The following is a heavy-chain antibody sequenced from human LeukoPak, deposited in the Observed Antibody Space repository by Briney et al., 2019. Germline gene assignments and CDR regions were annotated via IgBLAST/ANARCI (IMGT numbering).Heavy chain of an antibody. CDR2: IYSGGST. CDR1: GLTVSSNY. D-gene: IGHD3-22*01. J-gene: IGHJ2*01. CDR3: ARGYYLRYFDR. V-gene: IGHV3-53*01. Sequence: GGSLRLACAASGLTVSSNYMTWVRQAPGKGLEWVSVIYSGGSTYYAESVKGPFTNSRDNSKNTWYLQMNSLRAEDTAVYYCARGYYLRYFDRWGRGTLVTVSS.